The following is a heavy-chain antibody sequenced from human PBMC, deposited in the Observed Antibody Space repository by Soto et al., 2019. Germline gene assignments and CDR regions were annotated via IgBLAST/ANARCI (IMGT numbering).Heavy chain of an antibody. J-gene: IGHJ4*02. CDR1: GFTFSTYW. V-gene: IGHV3-7*01. CDR3: SRSLNS. Sequence: EVQLMESGGGLVQPGGSLRLSCAASGFTFSTYWMDWVRQTPGKGLEWVANINQDGSEINYVDSVKGRFTIYRDNAKNSLYLQMSSLTAEDSALYYCSRSLNSWGQGTLVTVSS. CDR2: INQDGSEI.